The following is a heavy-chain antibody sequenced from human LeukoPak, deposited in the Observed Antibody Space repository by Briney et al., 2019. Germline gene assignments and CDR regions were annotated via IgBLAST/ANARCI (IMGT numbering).Heavy chain of an antibody. Sequence: GGSLRLSCAASGFTFSTYWMHWVRHAPGKGLGWVARIKGDGSSTIYADSVKGRFTISRDNSKNTLYLQTSSLRVEDTAVYYRSRASTTVPNLLDHWGRGTLVTVSS. D-gene: IGHD4-17*01. CDR2: IKGDGSST. CDR3: SRASTTVPNLLDH. V-gene: IGHV3-74*01. J-gene: IGHJ4*02. CDR1: GFTFSTYW.